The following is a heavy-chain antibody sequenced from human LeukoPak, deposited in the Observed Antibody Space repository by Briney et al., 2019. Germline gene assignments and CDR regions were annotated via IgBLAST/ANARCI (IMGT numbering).Heavy chain of an antibody. CDR2: IYSGGST. Sequence: GGSLRLSCAASGFTVSSNCMSWVRQAPGKGLEWVSVIYSGGSTYYADSVKGRFTISRDNSKNTLYLQMNSLRAEDTAVYYCAANYYDSSGYYYWGQGTLVTVSS. D-gene: IGHD3-22*01. CDR1: GFTVSSNC. J-gene: IGHJ4*02. V-gene: IGHV3-66*01. CDR3: AANYYDSSGYYY.